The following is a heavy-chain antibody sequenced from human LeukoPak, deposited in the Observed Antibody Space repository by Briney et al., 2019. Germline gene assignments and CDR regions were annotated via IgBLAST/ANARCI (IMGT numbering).Heavy chain of an antibody. CDR3: ARDAVYSSSWQYY. Sequence: PGGSLRLSCAASGFTFSSYGMHWVRQAPGKGLEWVAVIWYDGSNKYYADSVKGRLTISRDNSKNTLYLQMNSLRAEDTAVYYCARDAVYSSSWQYYWGQGTLVTVSS. D-gene: IGHD6-13*01. J-gene: IGHJ4*02. V-gene: IGHV3-33*01. CDR1: GFTFSSYG. CDR2: IWYDGSNK.